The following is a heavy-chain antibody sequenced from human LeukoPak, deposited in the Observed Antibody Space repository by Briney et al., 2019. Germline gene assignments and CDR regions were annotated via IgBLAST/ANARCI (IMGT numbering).Heavy chain of an antibody. D-gene: IGHD3-22*01. Sequence: PGGSLRLSCAASGFTVITNDMTWVRQAPGKGLEWVANIKQDGSEKYYVDSVKGRFTISRDNAKNSLYLQMNSLRAEDTAVYYCARDPLPYYYDSSGYYYDYWGQGTLVTVSS. CDR2: IKQDGSEK. J-gene: IGHJ4*02. CDR1: GFTVITND. V-gene: IGHV3-7*01. CDR3: ARDPLPYYYDSSGYYYDY.